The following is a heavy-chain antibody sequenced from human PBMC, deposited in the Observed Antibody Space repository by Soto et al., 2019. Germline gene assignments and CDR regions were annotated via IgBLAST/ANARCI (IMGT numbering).Heavy chain of an antibody. Sequence: SETLSLTCTVSGGSISSHYWTWIRQPPGKGLEWMGYIYYSGTTTNYNPSLKSRVTLSVDTSKNQFSLKLSSVTAAGTAVYYCARLGGSYAVPHFDYWGQGTLVTVSS. J-gene: IGHJ4*02. V-gene: IGHV4-59*08. D-gene: IGHD1-26*01. CDR3: ARLGGSYAVPHFDY. CDR1: GGSISSHY. CDR2: IYYSGTTT.